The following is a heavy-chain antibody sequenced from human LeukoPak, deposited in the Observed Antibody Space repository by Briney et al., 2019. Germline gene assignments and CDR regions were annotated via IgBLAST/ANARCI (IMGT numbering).Heavy chain of an antibody. CDR2: ISWNSGSI. Sequence: GGSLRLSCAASGFTFDDYAMHWVRQAPGKGLEWVPGISWNSGSIGYADSVKGRFTISRDNAKNSLYLQMNSLRAEDMALYYCAKDKAAAGPADAFDIWGQGTMVTVSS. CDR3: AKDKAAAGPADAFDI. J-gene: IGHJ3*02. D-gene: IGHD6-13*01. CDR1: GFTFDDYA. V-gene: IGHV3-9*03.